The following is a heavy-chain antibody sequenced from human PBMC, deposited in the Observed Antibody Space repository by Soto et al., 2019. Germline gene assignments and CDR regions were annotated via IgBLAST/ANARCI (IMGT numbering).Heavy chain of an antibody. D-gene: IGHD3-3*01. CDR2: INPNSGNT. CDR3: ARGGITIFGVVIGAFDI. V-gene: IGHV1-8*02. J-gene: IGHJ3*02. CDR1: GYTFTGYY. Sequence: GASVKVSCKASGYTFTGYYMRWVRQAPGQGLEWMGWINPNSGNTGYAQKFQGRVTMTRNTSISTAYMELSSLRSEDTAVYYCARGGITIFGVVIGAFDIWGQGTMVTVSS.